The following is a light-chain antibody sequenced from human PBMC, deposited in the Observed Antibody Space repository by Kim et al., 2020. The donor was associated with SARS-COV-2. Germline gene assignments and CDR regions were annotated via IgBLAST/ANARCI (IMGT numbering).Light chain of an antibody. Sequence: EIVMTQSPATLSVSPGERATLSCRASQSVGSYLAWYQQKPGQAPRLLIYGASTRDSGIPARFSGRGSGTEFTLTISSLQSEDVAVYYCQQYKNWPLFGQGTKVDIK. V-gene: IGKV3-15*01. CDR2: GAS. CDR3: QQYKNWPL. J-gene: IGKJ1*01. CDR1: QSVGSY.